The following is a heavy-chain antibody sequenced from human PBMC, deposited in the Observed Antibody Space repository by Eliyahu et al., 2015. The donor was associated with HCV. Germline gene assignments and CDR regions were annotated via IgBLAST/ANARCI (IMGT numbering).Heavy chain of an antibody. Sequence: QVQLQESGPGLVKPSQTLSLPCXVSGGXVSSGSHYWSWIRQPAGKGLEWIGRVDRSGSIKYNPSLKSRVTISVDTSKSQFSLRLTSVTAADTAVYYCARGEVVIAGPPGYFDYWGQGTLVTVSS. CDR3: ARGEVVIAGPPGYFDY. J-gene: IGHJ4*02. CDR1: GGXVSSGSHY. V-gene: IGHV4-61*02. CDR2: VDRSGSI. D-gene: IGHD2-21*01.